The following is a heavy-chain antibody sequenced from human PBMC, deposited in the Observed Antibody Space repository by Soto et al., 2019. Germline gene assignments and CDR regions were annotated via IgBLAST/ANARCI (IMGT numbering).Heavy chain of an antibody. CDR3: AREDFWSGYSRGWFDP. V-gene: IGHV1-46*01. Sequence: GASVKVSCKASGYTFTSYYMHCVRQAPGQGLEWMGIINPSGGSTSYAQKFQGRVTMTRDTSTSTVYMELSSLRSEDTAVYYCAREDFWSGYSRGWFDPWGQGTLVTVSS. D-gene: IGHD3-3*01. CDR1: GYTFTSYY. CDR2: INPSGGST. J-gene: IGHJ5*02.